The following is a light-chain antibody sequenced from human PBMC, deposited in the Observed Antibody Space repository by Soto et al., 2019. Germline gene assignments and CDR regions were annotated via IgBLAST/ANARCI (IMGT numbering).Light chain of an antibody. V-gene: IGKV3-11*01. CDR2: DAS. CDR3: QQRSVWPPLT. Sequence: EIVLTQSPGTLSLSPGERATLSCRASQSVSNNYLAWYQQKPGRAPRLLIYDASNRATGIPARFSGSGSGTDFTLTISSLEPEDFAVYYCQQRSVWPPLTFGGGTKVDI. CDR1: QSVSNNY. J-gene: IGKJ4*01.